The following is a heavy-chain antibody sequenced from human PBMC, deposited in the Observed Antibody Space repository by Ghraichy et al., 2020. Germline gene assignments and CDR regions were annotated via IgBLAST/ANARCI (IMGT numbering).Heavy chain of an antibody. Sequence: SETLSLTCAVYGGSFSGYYWSWIRQPPGKGLEWIGEINHSGSTNYNPSLKSRVTISVDTSKNQFSLKLSSVTAADTAVYYCARGDTAMAYYYYGMDVWGQGTTVTVSS. V-gene: IGHV4-34*01. CDR2: INHSGST. CDR1: GGSFSGYY. J-gene: IGHJ6*02. CDR3: ARGDTAMAYYYYGMDV. D-gene: IGHD5-18*01.